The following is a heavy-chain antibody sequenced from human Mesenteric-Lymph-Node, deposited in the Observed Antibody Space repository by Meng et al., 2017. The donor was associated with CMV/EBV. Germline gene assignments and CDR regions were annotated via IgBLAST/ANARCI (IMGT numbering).Heavy chain of an antibody. CDR3: SSREYTPRPMVDP. J-gene: IGHJ5*02. CDR2: IRSDGSTE. CDR1: GFAFSSHG. D-gene: IGHD3-10*01. Sequence: GESLKISCAASGFAFSSHGMHWVRQTPGKGLEWVAFIRSDGSTEYYADSVKGRFTISRDNSKNTLYLQMNSLRAEDTAVYYCSSREYTPRPMVDPWGQGTLVTVSS. V-gene: IGHV3-30*02.